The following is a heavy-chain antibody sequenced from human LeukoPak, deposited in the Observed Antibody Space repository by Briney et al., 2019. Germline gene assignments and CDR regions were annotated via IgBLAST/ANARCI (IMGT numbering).Heavy chain of an antibody. CDR3: ARVGDSSGWNAFDI. CDR1: GGSISSYY. CDR2: IYYSGST. Sequence: SETLSLTCTVSGGSISSYYWSWIRQPPGKGLEWIGYIYYSGSTNHNPSLKSRVTISVDTSKNQFSLKLSSVTAADTAVYYCARVGDSSGWNAFDIWGQGTMVTVSS. D-gene: IGHD3-22*01. J-gene: IGHJ3*02. V-gene: IGHV4-59*01.